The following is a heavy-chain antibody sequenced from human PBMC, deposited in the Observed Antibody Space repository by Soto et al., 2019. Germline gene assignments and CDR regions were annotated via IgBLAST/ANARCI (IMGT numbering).Heavy chain of an antibody. Sequence: AGGSLRLSCEASGFSFNSYSMNWVRQAPGKGLEWVSYIGIGSSTKYYADSVKGRFTISRDNAKNSLYLQMNSLRAEDTAVYYCARDQLYYNDISGRPLNAFDVWGQGTMVTVSS. D-gene: IGHD3-22*01. V-gene: IGHV3-48*01. CDR3: ARDQLYYNDISGRPLNAFDV. J-gene: IGHJ3*01. CDR1: GFSFNSYS. CDR2: IGIGSSTK.